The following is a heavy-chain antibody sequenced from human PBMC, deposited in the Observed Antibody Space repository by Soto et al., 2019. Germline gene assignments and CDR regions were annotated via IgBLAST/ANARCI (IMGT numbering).Heavy chain of an antibody. CDR3: ARDSRSTKITMVYGMDV. J-gene: IGHJ6*02. CDR2: INPNSGGT. CDR1: GYTFTGYY. Sequence: GASVKVSCKASGYTFTGYYMHWVRQAPGQGLEWMGWINPNSGGTNYAQKFQRRVTMTRDTSISTAYMELSRLRSDDTAVYYCARDSRSTKITMVYGMDVWGQGTTVTVSS. V-gene: IGHV1-2*02. D-gene: IGHD3-10*01.